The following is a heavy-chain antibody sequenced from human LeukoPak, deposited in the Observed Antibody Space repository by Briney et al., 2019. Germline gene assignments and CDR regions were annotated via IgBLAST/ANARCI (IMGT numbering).Heavy chain of an antibody. J-gene: IGHJ4*02. CDR2: ISHDGSNK. CDR1: GFSFSTYG. CDR3: AKGILVRGVLSPSVDY. D-gene: IGHD3-10*01. V-gene: IGHV3-30*18. Sequence: GGSLRLSCAASGFSFSTYGMHWVRQAPGKGLERVAVISHDGSNKYYADSVKGRFSIPRDNFKNTLYLQMNSLRAEDTAVYYCAKGILVRGVLSPSVDYWGQGTLVTVSS.